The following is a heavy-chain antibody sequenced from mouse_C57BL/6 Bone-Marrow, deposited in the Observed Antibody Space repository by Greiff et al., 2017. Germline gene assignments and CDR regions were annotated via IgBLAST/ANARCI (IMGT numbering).Heavy chain of an antibody. Sequence: VKLQESGAELARPGASVKLSCKASGYTFTSYGISWVKQRTGPGLAWIGEIYPRSGNTYSNEKFKGKATLTADKSSSTAYMELRSLTSEDSAVYFCIITTVVARYWYFDVWGTGTTVTVSS. CDR2: IYPRSGNT. J-gene: IGHJ1*03. CDR1: GYTFTSYG. V-gene: IGHV1-81*01. D-gene: IGHD1-1*01. CDR3: IITTVVARYWYFDV.